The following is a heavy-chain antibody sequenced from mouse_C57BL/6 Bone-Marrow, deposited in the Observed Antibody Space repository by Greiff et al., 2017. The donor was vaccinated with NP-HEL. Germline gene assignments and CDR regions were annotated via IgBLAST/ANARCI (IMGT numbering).Heavy chain of an antibody. Sequence: VQLVESGAELVRPGTSVKMSCKASGYTFTNYWIGWAKQRPGHGLEWIGDIYPGGGYTNYNEKFKGKATLTADKSSSTAYMQFSSLTSEDSAIYYCARSYDGYLFAYWGQGTLVTVSA. J-gene: IGHJ3*01. CDR1: GYTFTNYW. CDR3: ARSYDGYLFAY. CDR2: IYPGGGYT. V-gene: IGHV1-63*01. D-gene: IGHD2-3*01.